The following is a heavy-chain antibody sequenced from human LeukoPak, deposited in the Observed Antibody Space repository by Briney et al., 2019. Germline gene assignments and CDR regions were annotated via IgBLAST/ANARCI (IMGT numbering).Heavy chain of an antibody. CDR3: ARASGNSGFYYRSGTSVDY. J-gene: IGHJ4*02. Sequence: PSETLSLTCTVSGGSISSGDYYWSWIRQPPGKGLEWIGYIYYSGSTYYNPSLKSRVTISVDTSKNQFSLKLSSVTAADTAVYYCARASGNSGFYYRSGTSVDYWGQGTLVTVSS. V-gene: IGHV4-30-4*01. CDR1: GGSISSGDYY. D-gene: IGHD3-22*01. CDR2: IYYSGST.